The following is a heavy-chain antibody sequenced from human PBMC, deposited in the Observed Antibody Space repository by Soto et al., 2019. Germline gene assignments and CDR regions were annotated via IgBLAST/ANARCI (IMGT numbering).Heavy chain of an antibody. CDR2: ISSATTTI. CDR1: GFTFSSYS. CDR3: ASGIAAAGPKLDY. J-gene: IGHJ4*02. V-gene: IGHV3-48*01. Sequence: EVQLVESGGGLVQPGGSLRLSCAASGFTFSSYSMNWVRQAPGKGLEWVSYISSATTTIYYADSVKGRFTISRDNAKNSLYLQMNSLRADDTAVYYCASGIAAAGPKLDYWGQGTLVTVSS. D-gene: IGHD6-13*01.